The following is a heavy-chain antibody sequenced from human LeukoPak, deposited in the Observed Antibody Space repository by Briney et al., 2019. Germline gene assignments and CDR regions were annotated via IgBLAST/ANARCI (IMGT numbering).Heavy chain of an antibody. J-gene: IGHJ4*02. CDR2: IYTSGST. Sequence: PSETLSLTCTVSGGSISSGSYYWSWIRQPAGKGLEWIGRIYTSGSTYYNPSLKSRVTISVDTSKNQFSLKLSSVTAADTAVYYCASLRERSYYARGFDYWGQGTLVTVSS. D-gene: IGHD1-26*01. V-gene: IGHV4-61*02. CDR1: GGSISSGSYY. CDR3: ASLRERSYYARGFDY.